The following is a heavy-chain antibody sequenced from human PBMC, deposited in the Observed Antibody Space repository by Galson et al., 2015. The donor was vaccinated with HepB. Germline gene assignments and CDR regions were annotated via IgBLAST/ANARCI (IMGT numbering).Heavy chain of an antibody. V-gene: IGHV3-73*01. CDR2: IRTRSNNYAT. CDR1: GFTFSGST. Sequence: SLRLSCAASGFTFSGSTMHWVRQAPGKGLEWVGRIRTRSNNYATTYAPSLKGRLTISRDDSENTAYLQMNSLKTEDTAVYYCTTLGLRYFDWLLYEGGYWGQGTLVTVSS. CDR3: TTLGLRYFDWLLYEGGY. J-gene: IGHJ4*02. D-gene: IGHD3-9*01.